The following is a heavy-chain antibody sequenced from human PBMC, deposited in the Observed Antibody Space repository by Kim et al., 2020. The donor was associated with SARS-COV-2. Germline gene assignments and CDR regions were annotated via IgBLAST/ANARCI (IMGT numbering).Heavy chain of an antibody. CDR3: AREVSGSYSH. D-gene: IGHD1-26*01. V-gene: IGHV4-38-2*02. CDR2: IYHSGST. J-gene: IGHJ3*01. Sequence: SETLSLTCTVSGSSISSGYYWGWIRQPPGTGLEWIGSIYHSGSTYYNPSLKSRVTISVDTSKNQFSLKLSSVTAADTAVYYCAREVSGSYSHWGQGTMVTVSS. CDR1: GSSISSGYY.